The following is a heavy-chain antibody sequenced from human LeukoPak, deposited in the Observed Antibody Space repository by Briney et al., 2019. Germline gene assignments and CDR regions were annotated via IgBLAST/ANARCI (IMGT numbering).Heavy chain of an antibody. V-gene: IGHV1-46*01. CDR3: ARDGATVTTYNYYYYGMDV. CDR1: GYTFTSYY. CDR2: INPSGGRT. D-gene: IGHD4-17*01. J-gene: IGHJ6*02. Sequence: ASVKVSCKASGYTFTSYYMHWVRQAPGQGLEWMGIINPSGGRTSYAQKFQGRVSMTRDTSTTTVYMELSSLRSEDTAVYYCARDGATVTTYNYYYYGMDVWGQGTTVTVSS.